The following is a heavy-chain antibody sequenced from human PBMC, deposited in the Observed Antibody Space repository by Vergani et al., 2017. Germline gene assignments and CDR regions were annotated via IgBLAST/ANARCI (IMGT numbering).Heavy chain of an antibody. V-gene: IGHV3-23*01. CDR3: AKVGGDAWGGGDLTYYYYYGMDV. Sequence: EVQLLESGGGLVQPGGSLRLSCAASGFTFSSYAMSWVRQAPGKGLEWVSAISGSGGSTYYADSVKGRFTISRDNSKNTLYLQMNSLRAEDTAVYYCAKVGGDAWGGGDLTYYYYYGMDVWGQGTTVTVSS. J-gene: IGHJ6*02. CDR1: GFTFSSYA. CDR2: ISGSGGST. D-gene: IGHD4-17*01.